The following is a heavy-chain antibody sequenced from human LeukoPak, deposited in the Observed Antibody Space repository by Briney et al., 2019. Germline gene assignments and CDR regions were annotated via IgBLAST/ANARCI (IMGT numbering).Heavy chain of an antibody. CDR2: IYYAGST. CDR1: GGSFSGYY. J-gene: IGHJ4*02. V-gene: IGHV4-59*01. Sequence: PSETLSLTCAVYGGSFSGYYWGWIRQPPGKGLEWVGYIYYAGSTNYNPSLKSRVTISVDTSKNQFFLRLSSVTAADTAVYYCARGVNFYDSSGYIDYWGQGTLVTVSS. D-gene: IGHD3-22*01. CDR3: ARGVNFYDSSGYIDY.